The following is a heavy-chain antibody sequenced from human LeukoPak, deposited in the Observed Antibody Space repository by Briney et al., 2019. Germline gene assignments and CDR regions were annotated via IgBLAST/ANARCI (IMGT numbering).Heavy chain of an antibody. V-gene: IGHV4-34*01. CDR3: ARASPYYDSSGYYTRDY. Sequence: SETLSLTCAVYGGSFSGYYWSWIRQPPGKGLEWIGEINHSGSTNYNPSLKSRVTISVDTSKNQFSLKLSSVTAADTAVYYCARASPYYDSSGYYTRDYWGQGTLVTVSS. D-gene: IGHD3-22*01. CDR1: GGSFSGYY. J-gene: IGHJ4*02. CDR2: INHSGST.